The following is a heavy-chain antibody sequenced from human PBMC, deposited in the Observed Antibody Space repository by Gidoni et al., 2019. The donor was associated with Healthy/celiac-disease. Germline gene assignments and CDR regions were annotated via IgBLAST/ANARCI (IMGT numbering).Heavy chain of an antibody. V-gene: IGHV4-39*01. J-gene: IGHJ4*02. CDR2: IYYSGST. CDR1: GGSISSSSYY. Sequence: ESCPGLVKPSETLSLTCTVPGGSISSSSYYWGWIRQSPRKGPEWIGSIYYSGSTYYNPSLKSRVTISVDTSKSQFSLKLSSVTAADTAVYYCARLPDILTGYSFIYWGQGTLVTVSS. D-gene: IGHD3-9*01. CDR3: ARLPDILTGYSFIY.